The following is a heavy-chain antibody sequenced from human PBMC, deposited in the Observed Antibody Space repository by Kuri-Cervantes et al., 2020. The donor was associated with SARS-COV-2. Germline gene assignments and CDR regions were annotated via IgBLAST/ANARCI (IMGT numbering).Heavy chain of an antibody. J-gene: IGHJ4*02. D-gene: IGHD6-13*01. Sequence: SLKISCAASGFTFDDYAMHWVRQAPGKGLEWVSGISWNSGSIGYADSVKGRFTISRDNAKNSLYLQMNSLRAEDTAVYYCAREGGYSSSWIDYWGQGTLVTVSS. CDR3: AREGGYSSSWIDY. CDR2: ISWNSGSI. CDR1: GFTFDDYA. V-gene: IGHV3-9*01.